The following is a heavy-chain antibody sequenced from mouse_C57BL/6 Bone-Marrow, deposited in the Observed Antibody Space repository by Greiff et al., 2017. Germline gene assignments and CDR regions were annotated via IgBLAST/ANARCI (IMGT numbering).Heavy chain of an antibody. V-gene: IGHV2-5*01. CDR1: GFSLTSYG. Sequence: VHLVESGPGLVQPSQSLSITCPVSGFSLTSYGVHWVRQSPGKGLEWLGVIWRGGSTDYNAAFMSRLSITKDNSKSQVFFKMNSLQADDTAIYYCAKMGGNYIWFAYWGQGTLVTVSA. CDR3: AKMGGNYIWFAY. D-gene: IGHD2-1*01. J-gene: IGHJ3*01. CDR2: IWRGGST.